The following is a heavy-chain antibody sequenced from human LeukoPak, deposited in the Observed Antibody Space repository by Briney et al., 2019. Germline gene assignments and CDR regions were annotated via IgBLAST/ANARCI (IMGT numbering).Heavy chain of an antibody. CDR1: GFTFDDYG. J-gene: IGHJ4*02. CDR2: INWNGGST. CDR3: ARVRLHCSSSSCPGDH. V-gene: IGHV3-20*04. D-gene: IGHD2-15*01. Sequence: RPGGSLRLSCAASGFTFDDYGMSWVRQAPGKGLEWVSGINWNGGSTGYADSVKGRFTISRDNAKNSLYLQMNSLRAEDTALYYCARVRLHCSSSSCPGDHWGQGTLVTVSS.